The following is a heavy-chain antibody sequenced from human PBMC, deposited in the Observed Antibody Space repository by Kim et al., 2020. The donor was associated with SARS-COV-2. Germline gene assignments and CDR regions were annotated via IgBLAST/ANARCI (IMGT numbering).Heavy chain of an antibody. CDR1: SGSSSGYY. D-gene: IGHD3-10*01. CDR3: ASYFYGSGSYQ. Sequence: SETLSLTCDMSSGSSSGYYLTWIRQPPGKGLEWIGEINHNGDSNYNPSLKSRVSISVDTSKNHFSLKLTSVSAADTAVYYCASYFYGSGSYQWGQGTQVTVSS. J-gene: IGHJ4*02. CDR2: INHNGDS. V-gene: IGHV4-34*01.